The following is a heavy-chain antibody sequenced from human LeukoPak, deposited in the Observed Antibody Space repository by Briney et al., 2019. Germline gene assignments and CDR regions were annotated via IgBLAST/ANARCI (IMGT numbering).Heavy chain of an antibody. CDR3: ARGSEYSSSYYMDV. CDR1: GGYLGSHY. D-gene: IGHD6-6*01. J-gene: IGHJ6*03. V-gene: IGHV4-59*11. Sequence: SEALSLTCTVSGGYLGSHYWTWIRQPPGKGLEWIGYIYDSGSTYYNPSLKSRVTISVDTSKNQFSLKLSSVTAADTAVYYCARGSEYSSSYYMDVWGKGTTVTVSS. CDR2: IYDSGST.